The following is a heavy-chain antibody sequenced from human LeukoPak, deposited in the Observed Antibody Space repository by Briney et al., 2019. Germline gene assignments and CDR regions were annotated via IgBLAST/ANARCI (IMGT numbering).Heavy chain of an antibody. D-gene: IGHD3-3*01. CDR2: INPSGGST. V-gene: IGHV1-46*01. J-gene: IGHJ4*02. Sequence: ASVKVSCKASGYTFTGYYMHWVRQAPGHGLEWMGWINPSGGSTSYAQKFQGRVTMTRDMSTSTAYMELSSLRSEDTAVYYCARGSMEWLLEFWGQGTLVTVSS. CDR1: GYTFTGYY. CDR3: ARGSMEWLLEF.